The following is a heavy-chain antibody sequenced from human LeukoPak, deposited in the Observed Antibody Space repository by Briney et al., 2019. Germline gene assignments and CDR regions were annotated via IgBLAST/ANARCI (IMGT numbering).Heavy chain of an antibody. CDR2: INAGNGNT. Sequence: ASVKISCKASGYTFTSYAMHWVRQAPGQRLEWMGWINAGNGNTKYSQKFQGRVTITRDTSASTAYMELSSLRSEDTAVYYCARGAYYDFWSGYYDAPKVFDYWGQGTLVTVSS. CDR3: ARGAYYDFWSGYYDAPKVFDY. CDR1: GYTFTSYA. V-gene: IGHV1-3*01. J-gene: IGHJ4*02. D-gene: IGHD3-3*01.